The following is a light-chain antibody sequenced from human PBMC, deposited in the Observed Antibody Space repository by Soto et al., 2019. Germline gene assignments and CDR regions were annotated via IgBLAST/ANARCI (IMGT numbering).Light chain of an antibody. CDR1: SSDVGGYNY. V-gene: IGLV2-14*01. J-gene: IGLJ3*02. CDR3: SSYTSSSARV. CDR2: HVS. Sequence: QSALTQPASVSGSPGQSITISCTGTSSDVGGYNYVSWYQQHPGKAPNLMIYHVSNRPSGVSNRFSGSKSGNTASLTISRLQAEDEADYYCSSYTSSSARVFGGGTKLTVL.